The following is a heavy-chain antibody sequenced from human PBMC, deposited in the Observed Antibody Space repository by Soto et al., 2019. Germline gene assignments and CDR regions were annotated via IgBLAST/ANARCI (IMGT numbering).Heavy chain of an antibody. Sequence: QVQLVESGGGVVQPGRSLRLSCAASGLTFINYNMHWVRQAPGKGLEWVAVISYDGSITKYADSVKGRFTISRDNSKATMFLQMNGLRAEDTAMYYCAREPESRRGPTCGSGYWGQGILVIVSS. J-gene: IGHJ4*01. V-gene: IGHV3-30*04. CDR3: AREPESRRGPTCGSGY. CDR2: ISYDGSIT. CDR1: GLTFINYN. D-gene: IGHD2-8*02.